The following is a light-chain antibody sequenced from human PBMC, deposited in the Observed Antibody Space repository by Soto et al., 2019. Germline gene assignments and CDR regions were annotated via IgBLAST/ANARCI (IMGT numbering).Light chain of an antibody. CDR2: GAS. Sequence: EIVLTQSPGTLCLSPGERATLSCRASQSVSNNYLAWYQQKPGQAPRLLIYGASTMATGIPARFRGSGSGTEFTLTISSLQSEDFAVYSCQQYNNWPLTFGGGTKVDIK. CDR3: QQYNNWPLT. CDR1: QSVSNN. V-gene: IGKV3D-15*01. J-gene: IGKJ4*01.